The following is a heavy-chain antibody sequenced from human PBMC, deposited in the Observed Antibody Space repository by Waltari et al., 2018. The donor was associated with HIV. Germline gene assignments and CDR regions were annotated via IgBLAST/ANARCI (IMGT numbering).Heavy chain of an antibody. CDR2: IYYSGST. CDR1: GGSISSGGYY. D-gene: IGHD2-2*02. Sequence: QVQLQESGPGLVKPSQTLSLTCTVPGGSISSGGYYWSWIRHHPGTGLEWIGYIYYSGSTYYNPSLKSRVTISVDTSKNQFSLKLSSVTAADTAVYYCARANRNYCSSTSCYTLWYYYGMDVWGQGTTVTVSS. J-gene: IGHJ6*02. V-gene: IGHV4-31*03. CDR3: ARANRNYCSSTSCYTLWYYYGMDV.